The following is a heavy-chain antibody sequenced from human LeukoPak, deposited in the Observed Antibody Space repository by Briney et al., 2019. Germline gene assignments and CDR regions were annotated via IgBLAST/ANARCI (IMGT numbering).Heavy chain of an antibody. D-gene: IGHD6-13*01. CDR2: ISSNGGST. CDR3: ARVYSSIWTVDY. Sequence: PRGSLRLSCAASGFTFSSYSMHWVRQAPGKGLEYVSAISSNGGSTYYANSVKARFTISRDNSRNTLYLQMGSLRAEDMAVYYCARVYSSIWTVDYWGQGALVTASS. V-gene: IGHV3-64*01. CDR1: GFTFSSYS. J-gene: IGHJ4*02.